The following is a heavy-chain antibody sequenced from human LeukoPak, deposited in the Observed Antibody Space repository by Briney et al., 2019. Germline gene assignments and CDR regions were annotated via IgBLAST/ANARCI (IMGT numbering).Heavy chain of an antibody. CDR1: GYSFTNSW. CDR3: VRAEEEEWFSPTFDI. J-gene: IGHJ3*02. CDR2: IYPDDSDDI. V-gene: IGHV5-51*01. Sequence: PGESLKISCKASGYSFTNSWIGWVRQMPGQGLEWMGNIYPDDSDDIKYSPSFQGQVTISADKSLSTAYLHWSRLKASDSAMYYCVRAEEEEWFSPTFDIWGQGTLVTVSS. D-gene: IGHD3-3*01.